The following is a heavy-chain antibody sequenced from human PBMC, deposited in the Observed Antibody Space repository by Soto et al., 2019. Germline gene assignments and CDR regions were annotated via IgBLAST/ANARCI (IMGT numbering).Heavy chain of an antibody. D-gene: IGHD3-10*01. CDR2: IIPIFGTP. CDR1: GGIFSTYA. J-gene: IGHJ4*02. V-gene: IGHV1-69*01. Sequence: QVQLVQSGAEVKKPGSSVKVSCKASGGIFSTYAISWLRQAPGQGLERMGGIIPIFGTPNYAQRFQGRVTSTADEATTTSYIELSRLKSEDTAVYYCARDRDDSGSGNYYNRIDFWGQGNLVTVSS. CDR3: ARDRDDSGSGNYYNRIDF.